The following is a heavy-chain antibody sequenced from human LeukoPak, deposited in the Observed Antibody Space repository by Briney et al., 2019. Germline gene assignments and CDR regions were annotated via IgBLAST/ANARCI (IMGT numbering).Heavy chain of an antibody. V-gene: IGHV3-21*01. CDR3: AMHRKGYYYYYYCMDV. Sequence: GGSLRPSCAASGFTFSSYSMNWVRQAPGKGREWVSSISSSSSYIYYADSVKGRFTNSRHHPKNPPQPPMNSPGGDDTAVYCCAMHRKGYYYYYYCMDVWGQGTTVTVSS. CDR2: ISSSSSYI. J-gene: IGHJ6*02. D-gene: IGHD2-21*01. CDR1: GFTFSSYS.